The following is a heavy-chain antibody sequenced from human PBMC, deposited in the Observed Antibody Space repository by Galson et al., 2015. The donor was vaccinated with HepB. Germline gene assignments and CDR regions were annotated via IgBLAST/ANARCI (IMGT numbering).Heavy chain of an antibody. J-gene: IGHJ2*01. V-gene: IGHV1-46*01. Sequence: SVKVSCKASGYTFTSYYMHWVRQAPGQGLEWMGIINPSGGSTSYAQKFLGRVTTTRDTSTSTVYMELSSLRSEDTAVYYCAREPLAGIGGYWYFDLWGRGTLVTVSS. D-gene: IGHD2/OR15-2a*01. CDR2: INPSGGST. CDR1: GYTFTSYY. CDR3: AREPLAGIGGYWYFDL.